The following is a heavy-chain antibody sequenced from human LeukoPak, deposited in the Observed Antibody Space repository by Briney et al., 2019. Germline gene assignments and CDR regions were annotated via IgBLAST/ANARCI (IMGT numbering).Heavy chain of an antibody. CDR2: IYHSGST. D-gene: IGHD2-15*01. CDR1: GGSISSSNW. CDR3: ARSSVVVVAATSTGLDY. V-gene: IGHV4-4*02. J-gene: IGHJ4*02. Sequence: SGTLSLTCAVSGGSISSSNWWSWVRQPPGKGLEWIGEIYHSGSTNYNPSLKSRVTISVDKSKNQFSLKLSSVTAADTAVHYCARSSVVVVAATSTGLDYWGQGTLVTVSS.